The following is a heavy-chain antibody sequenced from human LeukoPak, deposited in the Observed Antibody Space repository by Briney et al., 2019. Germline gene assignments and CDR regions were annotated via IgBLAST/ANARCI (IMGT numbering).Heavy chain of an antibody. D-gene: IGHD3-10*01. CDR2: IYYSGNT. CDR1: GVSISSSNSY. V-gene: IGHV4-39*07. CDR3: ARLLLWFGEDLVEAFDI. Sequence: PSETLSLTCTVSGVSISSSNSYWGWIRQPPGKGLEWIGSIYYSGNTYYNPSLKSRVTISVDTSKNQFSLKLSSVTAADTAVYYCARLLLWFGEDLVEAFDIWGQGTMVTVSS. J-gene: IGHJ3*02.